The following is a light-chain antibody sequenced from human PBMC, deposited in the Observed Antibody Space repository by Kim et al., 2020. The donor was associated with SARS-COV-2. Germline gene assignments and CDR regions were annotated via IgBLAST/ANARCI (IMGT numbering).Light chain of an antibody. CDR2: SND. J-gene: IGLJ2*01. Sequence: PGRAPKILIYSNDQRSSGVPDRFSGSKSGTAASLAITELRSEDEAEYFCAAWDDSLNVVFGGGTQLTVL. CDR3: AAWDDSLNVV. V-gene: IGLV1-44*01.